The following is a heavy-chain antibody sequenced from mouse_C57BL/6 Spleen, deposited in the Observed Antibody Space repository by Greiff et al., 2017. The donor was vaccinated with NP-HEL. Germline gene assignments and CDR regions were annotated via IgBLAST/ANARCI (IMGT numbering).Heavy chain of an antibody. D-gene: IGHD1-1*01. CDR2: ISSGSSTI. V-gene: IGHV5-17*01. CDR1: GFTFSDYG. J-gene: IGHJ1*03. CDR3: TSTTTTVVAPWYFDG. Sequence: EVNLVESGGGLVKPGGSLKLSCAASGFTFSDYGLHWVRQAPEKGLEWVAYISSGSSTIYYADTVKGRFTISRDNAKNTLFLKMTSLRSEVTSMYYCTSTTTTVVAPWYFDGWGTGTTVTVSS.